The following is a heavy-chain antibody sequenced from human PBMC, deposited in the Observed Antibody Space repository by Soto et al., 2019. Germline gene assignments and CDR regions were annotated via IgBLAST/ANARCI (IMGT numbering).Heavy chain of an antibody. D-gene: IGHD3-16*01. Sequence: PSETLSLTCAVYGGSFSGYYWSWIRQPPGKGLEWIGEINHSGSTNYNPSLKSRVTISVDTSKNQFSLKLSSVTAADTAVYYCARVGPSRWFDPWGQGTLVTVS. CDR2: INHSGST. J-gene: IGHJ5*02. V-gene: IGHV4-34*01. CDR1: GGSFSGYY. CDR3: ARVGPSRWFDP.